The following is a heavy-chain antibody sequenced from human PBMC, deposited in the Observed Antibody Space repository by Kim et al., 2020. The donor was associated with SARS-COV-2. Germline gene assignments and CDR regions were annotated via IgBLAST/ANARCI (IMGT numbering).Heavy chain of an antibody. J-gene: IGHJ3*02. V-gene: IGHV3-53*04. D-gene: IGHD5-18*01. CDR1: GFTVSSNY. CDR3: ARSRGYSYGGGAFDI. CDR2: IYSGGST. Sequence: GGSLRLSCAASGFTVSSNYMSWVRQAPGKGLEWVSVIYSGGSTYYADSVKGRFTISRHNSKNTLYLQMNSLRAEDTAVYYCARSRGYSYGGGAFDIWGQGTMVTVSS.